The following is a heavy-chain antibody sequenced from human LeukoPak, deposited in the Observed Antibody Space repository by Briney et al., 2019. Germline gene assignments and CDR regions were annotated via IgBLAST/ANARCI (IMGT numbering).Heavy chain of an antibody. CDR2: IKQDGSEK. V-gene: IGHV3-7*04. D-gene: IGHD2-21*01. J-gene: IGHJ4*02. Sequence: GGSLRLSCAASGFTFSSNWMNWVRQVPGKGLEWVANIKQDGSEKHYVDSVKGRFTISRDNAKNSVYLQMNSLRAEDTAAYYCARGCYSGFWGQGTLVTVSS. CDR3: ARGCYSGF. CDR1: GFTFSSNW.